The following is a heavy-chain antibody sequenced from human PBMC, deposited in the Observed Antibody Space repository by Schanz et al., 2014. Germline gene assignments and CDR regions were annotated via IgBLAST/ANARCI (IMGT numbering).Heavy chain of an antibody. CDR1: GYTFTRHY. Sequence: QVQLVQSGAEVKKPGASVKVSCKASGYTFTRHYIHWVRQAPGQGLEWMGVINPSGGSTSSAQKFQGRITMTRDTSTTTVYMEVSSLTSEDTAVLYCARERERKLDAFEIWGQGTMVTVSS. CDR3: ARERERKLDAFEI. J-gene: IGHJ3*02. V-gene: IGHV1-46*01. CDR2: INPSGGST.